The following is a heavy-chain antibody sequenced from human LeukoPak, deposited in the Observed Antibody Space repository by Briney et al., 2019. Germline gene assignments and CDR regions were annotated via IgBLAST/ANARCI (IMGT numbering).Heavy chain of an antibody. CDR3: AKERAAAGIGGELDY. CDR1: AFTFRSFA. V-gene: IGHV3-30*18. J-gene: IGHJ4*02. D-gene: IGHD6-13*01. CDR2: ISYDGENQ. Sequence: GGSLRLSCAGSAFTFRSFAMHWVRQAPGKGLEWLALISYDGENQYYSESVKGRLTISRDNSKNTVYLQMTSLSAEDSAMYFCAKERAAAGIGGELDYWGQGALVIVTS.